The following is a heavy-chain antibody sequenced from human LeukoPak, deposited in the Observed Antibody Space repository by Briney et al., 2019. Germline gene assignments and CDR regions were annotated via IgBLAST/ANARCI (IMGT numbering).Heavy chain of an antibody. V-gene: IGHV3-7*03. Sequence: PGGSLTLSCAASGFTFSSYWMSWVRQAPGKGLEWVANIKQDGSEKYYVYSVKGRFTISRDNAKNSLYMQMDSLKTEDTAVYFCSRDYDSANHIDAFGIWGQGTLVTVSP. D-gene: IGHD3-10*01. CDR3: SRDYDSANHIDAFGI. J-gene: IGHJ3*02. CDR1: GFTFSSYW. CDR2: IKQDGSEK.